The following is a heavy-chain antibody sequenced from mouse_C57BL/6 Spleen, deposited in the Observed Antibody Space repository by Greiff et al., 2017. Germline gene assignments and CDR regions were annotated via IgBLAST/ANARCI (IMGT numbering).Heavy chain of an antibody. Sequence: VKLVESGAELVKPGASVKMSCKASGYTFTSYWITWVKQRPGQGLEWIGDIYPGSGSTNYNEKFKSKATLTVDPSSSTAYMQLSSLTSEDSAVYYCARKWVFTHDVWGTGTTVTVSS. CDR3: ARKWVFTHDV. CDR2: IYPGSGST. J-gene: IGHJ1*03. CDR1: GYTFTSYW. V-gene: IGHV1-55*01. D-gene: IGHD1-3*01.